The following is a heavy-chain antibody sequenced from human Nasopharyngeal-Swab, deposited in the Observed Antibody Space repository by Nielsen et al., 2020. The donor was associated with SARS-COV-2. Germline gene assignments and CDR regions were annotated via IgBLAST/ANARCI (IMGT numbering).Heavy chain of an antibody. D-gene: IGHD3-3*01. V-gene: IGHV3-21*01. CDR2: ISSSSSYI. J-gene: IGHJ6*02. CDR3: ARDGLDYDFWSAYFMDV. CDR1: GFTFNNYN. Sequence: GALRLSCAASGFTFNNYNFNWVRQAPGKGLEWVSSISSSSSYIYYADSVKGRFTISRDNAKNSLYLQMNSLRAEDTAVYYCARDGLDYDFWSAYFMDVWGQGTTVTVSS.